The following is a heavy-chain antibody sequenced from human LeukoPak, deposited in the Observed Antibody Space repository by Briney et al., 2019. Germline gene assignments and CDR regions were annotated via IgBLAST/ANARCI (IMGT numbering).Heavy chain of an antibody. J-gene: IGHJ4*02. V-gene: IGHV1-2*02. CDR3: ARARGYFDSSGYPSYHFDI. Sequence: GASVKVSCMSSGYTFTDYHVHWVRQAPGQGFEWMGWIHRDSGDTNYAQNFQGRVVMTRDTSINTGYMELTGLRSDDTAIYYCARARGYFDSSGYPSYHFDIWGQGTQVTVST. CDR1: GYTFTDYH. CDR2: IHRDSGDT. D-gene: IGHD3-22*01.